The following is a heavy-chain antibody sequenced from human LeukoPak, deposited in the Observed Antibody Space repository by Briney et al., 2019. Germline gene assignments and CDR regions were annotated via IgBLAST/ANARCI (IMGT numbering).Heavy chain of an antibody. D-gene: IGHD3-22*01. CDR2: ISVSATNT. Sequence: GGSLRLSCAASGFRFSGYWMHWVRQAPGKGLVWVSTISVSATNTYYADSVKGRFTISRDNSKNTLYLQMNSLRADDTAVYYCATITSMRVVLISWGQGTLVTVSS. J-gene: IGHJ1*01. V-gene: IGHV3-23*01. CDR3: ATITSMRVVLIS. CDR1: GFRFSGYW.